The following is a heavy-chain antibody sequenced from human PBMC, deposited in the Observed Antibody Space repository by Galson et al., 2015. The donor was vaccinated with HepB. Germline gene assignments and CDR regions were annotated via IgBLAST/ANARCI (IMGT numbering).Heavy chain of an antibody. Sequence: SVKVSCKASGYTFTGYYMHWVRQAPGQGLEWMGWINPNSGGTNYAQKFQGWVTMTRDTSISTAYMELSRLRSDDTAVYYCARVGFYGDYGSYYGMDVWGQGTTVTVSS. CDR2: INPNSGGT. J-gene: IGHJ6*02. D-gene: IGHD4-17*01. CDR3: ARVGFYGDYGSYYGMDV. CDR1: GYTFTGYY. V-gene: IGHV1-2*04.